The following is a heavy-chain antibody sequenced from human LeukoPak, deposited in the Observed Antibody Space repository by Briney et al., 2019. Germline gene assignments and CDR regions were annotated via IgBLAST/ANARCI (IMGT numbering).Heavy chain of an antibody. CDR1: GFTFSSYA. Sequence: GGSLRLSCAASGFTFSSYAMSWVRQAPGKGLEWVSGISGSGDNTYYADSVKGRFTISRDNSKNTLYVQVNSLGTEDTAAYYCAKGSYYDSSGSFYFDYCGQGTLVTVSS. CDR2: ISGSGDNT. CDR3: AKGSYYDSSGSFYFDY. D-gene: IGHD3-22*01. V-gene: IGHV3-23*01. J-gene: IGHJ4*02.